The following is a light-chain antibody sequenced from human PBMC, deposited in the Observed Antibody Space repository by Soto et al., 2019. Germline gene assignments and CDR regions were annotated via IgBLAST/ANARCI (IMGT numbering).Light chain of an antibody. V-gene: IGKV3-20*01. CDR2: GAS. Sequence: EVVLTQSPGTLSLSPGERAPLSCRASQSVSSNYLAWYQQRPGQAPRLLIYGASSRATGIPDRFSGSGSGTDFTLTISRLEPEDSAVYFCQHYSSQTFGQGTKVDIK. CDR1: QSVSSNY. J-gene: IGKJ1*01. CDR3: QHYSSQT.